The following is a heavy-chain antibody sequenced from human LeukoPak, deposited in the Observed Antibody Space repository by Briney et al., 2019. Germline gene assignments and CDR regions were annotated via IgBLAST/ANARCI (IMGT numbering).Heavy chain of an antibody. CDR3: ARDAGSVNYYYMDV. CDR2: ISSSSSTI. J-gene: IGHJ6*03. V-gene: IGHV3-48*01. Sequence: QSGGSLRLSCAASGFTFSSYNMDWVRQAPGKGLEWVSYISSSSSTIYYADSVKGRFTISRDNAKNSLYLQMNSLRAEDTAVYYCARDAGSVNYYYMDVWGKGTTVTVSS. CDR1: GFTFSSYN. D-gene: IGHD2-15*01.